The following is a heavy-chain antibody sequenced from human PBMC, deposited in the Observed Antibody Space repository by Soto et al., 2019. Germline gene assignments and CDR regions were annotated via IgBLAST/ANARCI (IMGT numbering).Heavy chain of an antibody. V-gene: IGHV3-15*01. CDR2: IKSKTDGGTT. CDR1: GFIFGSYT. CDR3: TTDVAAYDAFDI. D-gene: IGHD3-16*01. Sequence: PGGSLRLSCAASGFIFGSYTMNWVRQAPGKGLEWVGRIKSKTDGGTTDYAAPVKGRFTISRDDSKNTLYLQMNSLKTEDTAVYYCTTDVAAYDAFDIWGQGTMVTVSS. J-gene: IGHJ3*02.